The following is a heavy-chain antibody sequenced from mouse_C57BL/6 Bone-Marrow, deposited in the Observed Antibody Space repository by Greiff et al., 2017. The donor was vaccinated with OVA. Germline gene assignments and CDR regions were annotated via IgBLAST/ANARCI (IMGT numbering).Heavy chain of an antibody. CDR3: AFDYDTVY. CDR2: INPSSGYT. D-gene: IGHD2-4*01. Sequence: VKLVESGAELARPGASVKMSCKASGYTFTSYTMHWVKQRPGQGLEWIGYINPSSGYTKYNQKFKDKATLTADKSSSTAYMQLSSLTSEDSAVYYCAFDYDTVYWGQGTTLTVSS. V-gene: IGHV1-4*01. CDR1: GYTFTSYT. J-gene: IGHJ2*01.